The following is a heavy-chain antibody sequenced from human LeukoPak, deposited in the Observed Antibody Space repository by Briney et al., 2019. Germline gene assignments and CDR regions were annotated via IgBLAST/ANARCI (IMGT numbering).Heavy chain of an antibody. Sequence: PGGSLRLSCAASGFTFSSYAMSWVRQAPGKGLEWVSAISGSGGSTYYADSVKGRFTISRDNSKNTLYLQMNSLRAEDTAVYYCTTGRVSNDAFDVWGQGTMVTVSS. CDR1: GFTFSSYA. CDR2: ISGSGGST. V-gene: IGHV3-23*01. J-gene: IGHJ3*01. CDR3: TTGRVSNDAFDV. D-gene: IGHD6-13*01.